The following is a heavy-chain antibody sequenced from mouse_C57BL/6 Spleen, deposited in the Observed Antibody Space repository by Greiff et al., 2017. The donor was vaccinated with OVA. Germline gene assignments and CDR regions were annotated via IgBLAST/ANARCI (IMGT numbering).Heavy chain of an antibody. D-gene: IGHD3-3*01. CDR1: GFTFSSYA. Sequence: EVQLVESGGGLVKPGGSLKLSCAASGFTFSSYAMSWVRQTPEKRLEWVATISDGGSYTYYPDNVKGRFTISRDNAKNNLYLQMSHLKSEDTAMYYCARERDSYRYFDVWGTGTTVTVSS. CDR3: ARERDSYRYFDV. V-gene: IGHV5-4*01. J-gene: IGHJ1*03. CDR2: ISDGGSYT.